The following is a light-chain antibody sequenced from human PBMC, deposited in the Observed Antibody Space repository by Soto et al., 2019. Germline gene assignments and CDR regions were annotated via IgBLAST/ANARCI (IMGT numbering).Light chain of an antibody. CDR2: GAS. CDR1: QSVTNSY. Sequence: VLTQSPDTLSLSPGEGATLSCRASQSVTNSYLAWYQQKPGQAPRLLIYGASSRATGIPDRFSGSGSGTDFTLTISRLEPEDFAVYYCQQYGSSEITFGQGTRLAIK. J-gene: IGKJ5*01. CDR3: QQYGSSEIT. V-gene: IGKV3-20*01.